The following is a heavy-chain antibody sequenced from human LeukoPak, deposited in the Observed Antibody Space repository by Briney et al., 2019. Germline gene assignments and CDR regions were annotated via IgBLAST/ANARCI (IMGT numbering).Heavy chain of an antibody. V-gene: IGHV4-34*01. Sequence: SETLSLTCADYGGSFSGYYWSWIRQPPGEGLEWIGEIYHSGSTNYNPSLKSRVTISVDTSKNQFSLKLSSVTAADTAVYYCARGFSPDIVVVVAASYYMDVWGKGTTVTVSS. CDR2: IYHSGST. D-gene: IGHD2-15*01. CDR1: GGSFSGYY. J-gene: IGHJ6*03. CDR3: ARGFSPDIVVVVAASYYMDV.